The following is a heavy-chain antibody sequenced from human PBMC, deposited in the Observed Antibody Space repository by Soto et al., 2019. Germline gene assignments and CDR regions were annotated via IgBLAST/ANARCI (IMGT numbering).Heavy chain of an antibody. J-gene: IGHJ4*02. CDR3: ARDSGSYPYFDY. CDR1: GFTVSSNY. Sequence: HPGGSLRLSCAASGFTVSSNYMSWVRQAPGKGLEWVSVIYSGGSTYYADSVKGRFTISRDNSKNTLYLQMNSLRAEDTAVYYCARDSGSYPYFDYWGQGTLVTVSS. V-gene: IGHV3-53*01. D-gene: IGHD1-26*01. CDR2: IYSGGST.